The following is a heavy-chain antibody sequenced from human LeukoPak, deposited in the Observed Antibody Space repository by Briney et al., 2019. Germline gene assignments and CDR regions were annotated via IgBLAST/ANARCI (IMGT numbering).Heavy chain of an antibody. V-gene: IGHV4-39*01. CDR2: IYYSSST. Sequence: PSETLSLTCTVSGCSISSSSYDWDGIRQPPEKGLVRIGSIYYSSSTYNTPSLNSRASVSVATSKHMYPLSLRSVTAADPAVYYCARWPIQGWFDPWGQGTLVTVSS. CDR1: GCSISSSSYD. J-gene: IGHJ5*02. CDR3: ARWPIQGWFDP.